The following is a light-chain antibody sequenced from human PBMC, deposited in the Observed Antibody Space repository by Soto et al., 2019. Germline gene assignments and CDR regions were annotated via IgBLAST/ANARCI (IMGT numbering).Light chain of an antibody. CDR2: SNS. J-gene: IGLJ2*01. CDR3: AAWDDSLKGVV. CDR1: SSNIGSNA. V-gene: IGLV1-44*01. Sequence: QSVLTQPPSASWTPGQRVTISCSGSSSNIGSNAVNWYRQLPGTAPKLLIYSNSQRPSGVPDRLSGSKSGTSASLAISGLKSEADADYYFAAWDDSLKGVVFGGGTKLTVL.